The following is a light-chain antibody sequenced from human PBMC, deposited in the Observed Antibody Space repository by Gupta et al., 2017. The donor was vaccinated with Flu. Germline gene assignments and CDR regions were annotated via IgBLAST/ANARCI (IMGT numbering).Light chain of an antibody. CDR2: VAS. CDR3: MQSIQPPIT. Sequence: KSSESLLHGIGNNYLCEYLKKPGQPPHLLMYVASNRAWVVSDRFSGSGAGTYFTLKISRVEAEDVGVYYCMQSIQPPITFGHGTQVEMK. J-gene: IGKJ5*01. CDR1: ESLLHGIGNNY. V-gene: IGKV2D-29*01.